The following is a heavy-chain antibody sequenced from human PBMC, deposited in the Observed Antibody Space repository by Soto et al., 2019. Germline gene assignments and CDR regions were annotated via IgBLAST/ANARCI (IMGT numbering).Heavy chain of an antibody. CDR3: ARKDDKDY. V-gene: IGHV1-69*02. J-gene: IGHJ4*02. CDR1: GGTFSSYT. Sequence: SVKVSCKASGGTFSSYTISWVRQAPGQGLEWMGRIIPILGIANYAQKFQGRVTITTNKSTSTAYMELSSLRSEDTAVYYCARKDDKDYWGQGTLVTVSS. D-gene: IGHD3-9*01. CDR2: IIPILGIA.